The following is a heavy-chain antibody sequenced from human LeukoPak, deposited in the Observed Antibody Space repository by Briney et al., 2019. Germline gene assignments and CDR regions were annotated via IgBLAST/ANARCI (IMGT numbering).Heavy chain of an antibody. V-gene: IGHV3-23*01. CDR2: ISGRDGRT. CDR3: ASPYGDQDY. D-gene: IGHD4-17*01. Sequence: PGGSLRLSCAASGFTFSSYAMSWVRQAPGRGLEWVSAISGRDGRTYYADSVKGRFTIFRDNSKNTLYLQMNSLRAEDTAVYYCASPYGDQDYWGQGTLVTVSS. CDR1: GFTFSSYA. J-gene: IGHJ4*02.